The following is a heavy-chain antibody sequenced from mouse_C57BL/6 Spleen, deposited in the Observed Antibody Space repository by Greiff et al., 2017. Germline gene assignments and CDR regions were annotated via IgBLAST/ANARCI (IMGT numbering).Heavy chain of an antibody. D-gene: IGHD1-1*01. CDR2: IYPGDGDT. Sequence: VQLQQSGPELVKPGASVKISCKASGYAFSSSWMNWVKQRPGKGLEWIGRIYPGDGDTNYNGKFKGKATLTADKSSSTAYMQLSSLPSEDSAVYFCARSRIYYYGSSYAMDYWGQGTSVTVSS. CDR1: GYAFSSSW. V-gene: IGHV1-82*01. J-gene: IGHJ4*01. CDR3: ARSRIYYYGSSYAMDY.